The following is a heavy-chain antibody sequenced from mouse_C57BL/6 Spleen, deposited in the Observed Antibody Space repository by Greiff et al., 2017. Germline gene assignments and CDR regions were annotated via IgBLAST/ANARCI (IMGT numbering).Heavy chain of an antibody. CDR3: ARYYGSSPYWYFDV. V-gene: IGHV1-80*01. CDR1: GYAFSSYW. D-gene: IGHD1-1*01. CDR2: IYPGDGDT. J-gene: IGHJ1*03. Sequence: VQLQQSGAELVQPGASVKISCKASGYAFSSYWVNWVKQRPGKGLEWIGQIYPGDGDTNYNGKFKGKATLTADKSSSTVYMQLSSLTSEDSAVYFCARYYGSSPYWYFDVWGTGTTVTVSS.